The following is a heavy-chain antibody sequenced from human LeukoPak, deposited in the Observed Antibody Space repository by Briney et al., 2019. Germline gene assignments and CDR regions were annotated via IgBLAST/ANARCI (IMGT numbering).Heavy chain of an antibody. D-gene: IGHD1-26*01. CDR2: IFYSGST. Sequence: SETLSLTCTVSGDSISRYYWSWIRQPPGKGLEWIGYIFYSGSTNYNPSLKSRVTISVDTSKNQFSLKLSSVTAADTAVYYCARVYYSGSYDYWYFDLWGRGTLVTVSS. V-gene: IGHV4-59*01. CDR3: ARVYYSGSYDYWYFDL. J-gene: IGHJ2*01. CDR1: GDSISRYY.